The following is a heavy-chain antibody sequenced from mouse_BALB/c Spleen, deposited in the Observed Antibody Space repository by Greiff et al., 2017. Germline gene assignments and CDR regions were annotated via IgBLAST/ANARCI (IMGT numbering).Heavy chain of an antibody. CDR2: ISSGGST. CDR3: ARDYYGYFDY. J-gene: IGHJ2*01. V-gene: IGHV5-6-5*01. D-gene: IGHD1-1*01. Sequence: DVQLVESGGGLVKPGGSLKLSCAASGFTFSSYAMSWVRQTPEKRLEWVASISSGGSTYYPDSVKGRFTISRDNARNILYLQMSSLRSEDTAMYYCARDYYGYFDYWGQGTTLTVSS. CDR1: GFTFSSYA.